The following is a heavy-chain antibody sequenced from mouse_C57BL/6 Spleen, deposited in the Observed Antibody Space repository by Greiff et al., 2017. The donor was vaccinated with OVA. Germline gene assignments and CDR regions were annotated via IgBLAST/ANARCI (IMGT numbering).Heavy chain of an antibody. J-gene: IGHJ1*03. V-gene: IGHV1-50*01. Sequence: QVQLQQLGAELVKPGASVKLSCKASGYTFTSYWMQWVKQRPGQGLEWIGEIDPSDSYTNYNQKFKGKATLTVDTSSSTAYMQLSSLTSEDSAVYYCAGYFDVWGTGTTVTVSS. CDR1: GYTFTSYW. CDR2: IDPSDSYT. CDR3: AGYFDV.